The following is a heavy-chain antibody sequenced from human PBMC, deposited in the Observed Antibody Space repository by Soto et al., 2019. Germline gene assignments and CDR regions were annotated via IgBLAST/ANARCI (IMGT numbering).Heavy chain of an antibody. Sequence: QVQLVQSGPEVKKPGSSVKVSCKASGDTFNSYVITWVRQAPGQGLEWLGGIITAFGTTSYAQNFQDRLTITADEPATTDHMELSSLTSDDTALYYCTRSYGHSLGGSLENWGQGTLVTVYS. CDR3: TRSYGHSLGGSLEN. V-gene: IGHV1-69*01. CDR1: GDTFNSYV. J-gene: IGHJ4*02. D-gene: IGHD1-26*01. CDR2: IITAFGTT.